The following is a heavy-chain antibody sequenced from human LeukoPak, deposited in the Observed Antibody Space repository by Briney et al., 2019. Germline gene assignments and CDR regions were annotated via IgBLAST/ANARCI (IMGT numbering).Heavy chain of an antibody. Sequence: SETLSLTCTVSGGSINSSSYYWAWIRQPPGKGLEYIGSYSGSTYNNPSLKSRVTISVDTSKKQFSLKLSSVTAADTAVYFCARSSYGAGSKPYWVDYWGQGTLVTVSS. CDR2: YSGST. J-gene: IGHJ4*02. V-gene: IGHV4-39*01. CDR1: GGSINSSSYY. CDR3: ARSSYGAGSKPYWVDY. D-gene: IGHD3-10*01.